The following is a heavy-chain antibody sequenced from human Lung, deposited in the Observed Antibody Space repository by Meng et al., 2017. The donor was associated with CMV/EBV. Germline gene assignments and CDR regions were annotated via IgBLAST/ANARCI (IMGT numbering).Heavy chain of an antibody. D-gene: IGHD2-21*01. CDR2: ISTGGSAI. Sequence: GESLKISCAASGFIFSDYYMSWIRQAPGKGLEWVSYISTGGSAIFYADSVEGRFTISRDNAKNSLYLQMNSLRAEDTAVYYCARDRGHTSYFYFYGMAFWGQRTTVTVSS. CDR3: ARDRGHTSYFYFYGMAF. J-gene: IGHJ6*02. V-gene: IGHV3-11*01. CDR1: GFIFSDYY.